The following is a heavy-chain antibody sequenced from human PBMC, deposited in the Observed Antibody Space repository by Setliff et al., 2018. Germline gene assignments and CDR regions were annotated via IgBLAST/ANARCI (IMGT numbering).Heavy chain of an antibody. CDR3: VREGVDSRSSTDYRYYMDV. D-gene: IGHD3-22*01. CDR2: TIPIFGTT. CDR1: GGTFSSYG. J-gene: IGHJ6*03. Sequence: GASVKVSCKASGGTFSSYGTSWVRQAPGQGLEWMGGTIPIFGTTDYAQKFRGRVTIITDESTSTAFMQLSSLRSEDTAVYYCVREGVDSRSSTDYRYYMDVWGKGTTVTVSS. V-gene: IGHV1-69*05.